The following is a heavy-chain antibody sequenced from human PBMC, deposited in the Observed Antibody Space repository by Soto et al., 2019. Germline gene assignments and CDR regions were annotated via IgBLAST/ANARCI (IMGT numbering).Heavy chain of an antibody. J-gene: IGHJ2*01. Sequence: QVQLVQSGAEVKKPGSSVKVSCKASGGTFSSYAISWVRQAPGQGLEWMGGIIPIFGTANYAQKFQGRVTITADESTNTAYLERSSMRSEDTAVYYCARDASGSYYWYFDLWGRGTLVTVSS. D-gene: IGHD1-26*01. CDR3: ARDASGSYYWYFDL. V-gene: IGHV1-69*12. CDR1: GGTFSSYA. CDR2: IIPIFGTA.